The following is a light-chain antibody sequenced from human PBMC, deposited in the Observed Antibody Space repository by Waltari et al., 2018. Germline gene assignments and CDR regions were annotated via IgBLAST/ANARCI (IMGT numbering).Light chain of an antibody. CDR3: RQRRNWPLT. CDR2: DAT. J-gene: IGKJ4*01. CDR1: QSVGTY. V-gene: IGKV3-11*01. Sequence: CKASQSVGTYLAVYQQQPAQSPRRLIYDATYSATGIPARFSGSWSENDFTLTFSRLQPEDFAVYYCRQRRNWPLTFGGGTRVQI.